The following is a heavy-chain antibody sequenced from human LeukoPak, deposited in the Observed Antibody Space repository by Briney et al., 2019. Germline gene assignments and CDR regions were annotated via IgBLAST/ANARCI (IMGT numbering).Heavy chain of an antibody. Sequence: PGGSLILSCAASGFTFSSHWMHWVRQAPGKGLVWVSLIDGDGSNTNYADSVKGRFVISRDNAKNTLFLQMSSLRADDTGVYYCTRDLGHCTGGTCFPSGPADYWGQGTLVTVSS. CDR2: IDGDGSNT. J-gene: IGHJ4*02. V-gene: IGHV3-74*01. D-gene: IGHD2-15*01. CDR1: GFTFSSHW. CDR3: TRDLGHCTGGTCFPSGPADY.